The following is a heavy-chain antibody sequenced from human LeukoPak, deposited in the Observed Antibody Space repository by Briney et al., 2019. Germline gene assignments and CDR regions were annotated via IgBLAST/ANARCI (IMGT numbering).Heavy chain of an antibody. J-gene: IGHJ4*02. CDR3: ARDPSYGSGSYVFDY. V-gene: IGHV3-11*01. CDR2: ISSSGSTI. D-gene: IGHD3-10*01. Sequence: PGGSLRLSCGASGFTFSDYYMSWIRQAPGKGLEWVSYISSSGSTIYYADSVKGRFTISRDNAKNSLYLQMNSLRAEDTAVYYCARDPSYGSGSYVFDYWGQGTLVTVSS. CDR1: GFTFSDYY.